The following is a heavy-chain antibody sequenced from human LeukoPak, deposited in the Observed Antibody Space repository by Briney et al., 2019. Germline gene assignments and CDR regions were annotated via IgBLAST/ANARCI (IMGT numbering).Heavy chain of an antibody. CDR2: ISAYNCNT. D-gene: IGHD2-2*01. J-gene: IGHJ5*02. CDR3: ARDAWFIVVPAAMLENWFDP. V-gene: IGHV1-18*01. CDR1: GYTFNSYG. Sequence: GASVKVSWKASGYTFNSYGISWVRQAPGQGLEWMGWISAYNCNTNYAQKLQGRVTMTTDTSTSTAYMELRSLRSDDTSVYYCARDAWFIVVPAAMLENWFDPWGQGTLVTVSS.